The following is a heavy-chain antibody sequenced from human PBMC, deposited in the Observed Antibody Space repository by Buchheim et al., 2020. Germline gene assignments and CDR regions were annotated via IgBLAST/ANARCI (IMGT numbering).Heavy chain of an antibody. D-gene: IGHD5-18*01. CDR3: ARVRGSNYEAFDY. V-gene: IGHV3-48*01. J-gene: IGHJ4*02. CDR2: IISTSNVI. Sequence: EVQLVESGGGLVQPGGSLRLSCAASGFTFSSYSLNLVRQAPGKGLVWGWYIISTSNVIYYADSVKGRVTISRDNAENSLYLQMNSLRAEDTTVYYCARVRGSNYEAFDYWGQGTL. CDR1: GFTFSSYS.